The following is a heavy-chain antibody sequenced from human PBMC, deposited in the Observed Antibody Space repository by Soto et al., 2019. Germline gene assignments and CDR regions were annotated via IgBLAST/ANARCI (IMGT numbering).Heavy chain of an antibody. CDR1: GGSISSGGYY. CDR3: ARVAYSTSSGSYYFDY. CDR2: IYYSGSA. V-gene: IGHV4-31*03. J-gene: IGHJ4*02. Sequence: SETLSLTCTVSGGSISSGGYYWTWIRQHPGKGLEWIGYIYYSGSADYNPSLKSRVGMSVETSTNQFSLILRSVTAADTAVYYCARVAYSTSSGSYYFDYWGQGSLVTVSS. D-gene: IGHD6-6*01.